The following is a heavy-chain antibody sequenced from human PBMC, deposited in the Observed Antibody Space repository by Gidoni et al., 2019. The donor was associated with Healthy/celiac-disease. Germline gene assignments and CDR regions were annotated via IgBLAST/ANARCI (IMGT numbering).Heavy chain of an antibody. CDR1: GGSFSGYY. V-gene: IGHV4-34*01. J-gene: IGHJ4*02. CDR2: INHSGST. CDR3: ARGLLKKNFDY. Sequence: QVQLQPWGAGLLKPSETLSLTCAVYGGSFSGYYWSWIRQPPGKGLEWIGEINHSGSTNYNPSLKSRVTISVDTSKNQFSLKLSSVTAADTAVYYCARGLLKKNFDYWGQGTLVTVSS.